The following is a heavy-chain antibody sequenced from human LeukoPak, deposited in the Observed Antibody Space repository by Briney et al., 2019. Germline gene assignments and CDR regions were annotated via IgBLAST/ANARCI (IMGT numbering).Heavy chain of an antibody. V-gene: IGHV1-24*01. Sequence: ASVKVSFKVSGYTLTELSMHWVRQAPGKGLEWMGGFDPEDGETIYAQKFQGRVTMTEDTSTDTAYMELSSLRSEDTAVYYCATAAGKWLPGNWFDPWGQGTLVTVSS. D-gene: IGHD3-22*01. J-gene: IGHJ5*02. CDR1: GYTLTELS. CDR2: FDPEDGET. CDR3: ATAAGKWLPGNWFDP.